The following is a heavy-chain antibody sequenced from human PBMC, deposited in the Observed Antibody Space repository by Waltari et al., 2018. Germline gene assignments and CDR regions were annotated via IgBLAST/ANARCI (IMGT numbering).Heavy chain of an antibody. D-gene: IGHD2-15*01. J-gene: IGHJ4*02. CDR2: IYTSGST. CDR1: GGSFSGYY. Sequence: QVQLQQWGAGLLKPSETLSLTCAVYGGSFSGYYWSWIRQPPGKGLEWIGRIYTSGSTNYNPSLKSRVTMSVDTSKNQFSLKLSSVTAADTAVYYCARWAATFQPFFDYWGQGTLVTVSS. CDR3: ARWAATFQPFFDY. V-gene: IGHV4-59*10.